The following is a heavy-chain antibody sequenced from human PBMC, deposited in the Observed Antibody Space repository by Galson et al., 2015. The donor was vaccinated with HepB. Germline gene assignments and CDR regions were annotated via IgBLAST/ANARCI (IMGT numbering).Heavy chain of an antibody. CDR1: GFTFSSYG. CDR3: AAHLAVAGGRLYQLLPMDV. Sequence: SLRLSCAASGFTFSSYGMHWVRQAPGKGLEWVAFIRYDGSNKYYADSVKGRFTISRDNSKNTLYLQMNSLRAEDTAVYYCAAHLAVAGGRLYQLLPMDVWGKGTTVTVSS. D-gene: IGHD6-19*01. V-gene: IGHV3-30*02. CDR2: IRYDGSNK. J-gene: IGHJ6*04.